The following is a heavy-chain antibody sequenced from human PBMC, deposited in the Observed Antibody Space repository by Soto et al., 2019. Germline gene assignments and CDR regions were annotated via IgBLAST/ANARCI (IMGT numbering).Heavy chain of an antibody. V-gene: IGHV4-30-4*01. Sequence: QVQLQESGPGLVKPSQTLSLTCTVSGGSISSGDYYWSWIRQPPGKGLEWIGYIYYSGSTYYNPSLKRRVTISVDTSKNQFSLKLSSVTAADTAVYYCARDQQGFWSGYLPYNLFDPWGQGTLVTVSS. CDR2: IYYSGST. CDR3: ARDQQGFWSGYLPYNLFDP. J-gene: IGHJ5*02. CDR1: GGSISSGDYY. D-gene: IGHD3-3*01.